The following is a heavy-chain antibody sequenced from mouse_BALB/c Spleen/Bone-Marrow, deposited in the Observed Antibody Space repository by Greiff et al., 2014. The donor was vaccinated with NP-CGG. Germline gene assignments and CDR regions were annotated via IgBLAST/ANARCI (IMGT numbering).Heavy chain of an antibody. CDR2: IFPSETYT. CDR1: GYTFTSYW. D-gene: IGHD4-1*01. V-gene: IGHV1-69*02. Sequence: QVQLKQSGAELVRPGASVKLSCKASGYTFTSYWINWVKQRPGQGLEWIGNIFPSETYTNYNQKFKDKATLIVDKSSSTAYMQLSSPTSEDSAVYYCTRDNWDYWGQGTTPTVSS. CDR3: TRDNWDY. J-gene: IGHJ2*01.